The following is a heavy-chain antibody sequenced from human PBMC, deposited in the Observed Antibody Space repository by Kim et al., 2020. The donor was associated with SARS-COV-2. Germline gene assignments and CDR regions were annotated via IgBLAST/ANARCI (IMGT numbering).Heavy chain of an antibody. CDR1: GFSFGDSA. V-gene: IGHV3-9*01. CDR2: ISWKSDSL. J-gene: IGHJ6*02. CDR3: ANALGPHYYYGMDV. Sequence: GGSLRLSCAASGFSFGDSAMHWVRQAPGKGLEWVSGISWKSDSLGYVDSVKGRFTISRDDAKNSLYLQMNSLRAEDTALYYCANALGPHYYYGMDVWGQGTTVTVSS. D-gene: IGHD7-27*01.